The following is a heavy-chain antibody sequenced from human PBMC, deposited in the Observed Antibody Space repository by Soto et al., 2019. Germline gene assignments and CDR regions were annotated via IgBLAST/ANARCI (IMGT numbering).Heavy chain of an antibody. J-gene: IGHJ6*02. CDR1: GYTFTSYG. V-gene: IGHV1-18*01. D-gene: IGHD2-2*01. Sequence: QVQLVQSGAEVKKPGASVKVSCKASGYTFTSYGISWVRQAPGQGLEWMGWISAYNGNTNYAQKLQGRVTMTTDTSTSTAYMELRSLRSDDTAVYYCARSLVPAAKLRAVYYYYGVDVWGQGTTVTVSS. CDR2: ISAYNGNT. CDR3: ARSLVPAAKLRAVYYYYGVDV.